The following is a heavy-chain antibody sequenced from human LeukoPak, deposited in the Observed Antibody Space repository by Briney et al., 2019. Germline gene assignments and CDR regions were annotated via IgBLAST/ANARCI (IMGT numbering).Heavy chain of an antibody. Sequence: SETLSLTCTVSGGSISSYYWSWIRQPPGKGLEWIGYIYYSGSTNYNPSLKSRVTISVDTSKNQSSLKLSSVTAADTAVYYCAREMGSSHAFDIWGQGTMVTVSS. CDR1: GGSISSYY. V-gene: IGHV4-59*01. CDR3: AREMGSSHAFDI. D-gene: IGHD3-10*01. CDR2: IYYSGST. J-gene: IGHJ3*02.